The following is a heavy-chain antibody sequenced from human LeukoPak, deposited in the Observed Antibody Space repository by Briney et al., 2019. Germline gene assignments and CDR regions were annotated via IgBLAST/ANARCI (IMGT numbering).Heavy chain of an antibody. D-gene: IGHD4-17*01. V-gene: IGHV3-23*01. J-gene: IGHJ4*02. CDR2: ISGSGGST. Sequence: WIRQPPGKGLEWVSAISGSGGSTYYADSVKGRFTISRDNSKNTLYLQMNSLRAEDTAVYYCAKLVYGDYVSFYFDYWGQGTLVTVSS. CDR3: AKLVYGDYVSFYFDY.